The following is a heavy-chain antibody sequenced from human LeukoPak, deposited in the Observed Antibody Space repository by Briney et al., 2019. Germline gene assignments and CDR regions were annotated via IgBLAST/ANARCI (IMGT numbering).Heavy chain of an antibody. CDR3: GRFGYEAAVDL. V-gene: IGHV3-21*01. D-gene: IGHD6-13*01. CDR2: ISSSSSYI. CDR1: GFTFSSYS. J-gene: IGHJ4*02. Sequence: GGSLRLSCAASGFTFSSYSMNWVRQAPGKGLEWVSSISSSSSYIYYADSVKGRFTISRDNANDLLFLQMNSLRGEDTAVYYCGRFGYEAAVDLWGRGTLVTVSS.